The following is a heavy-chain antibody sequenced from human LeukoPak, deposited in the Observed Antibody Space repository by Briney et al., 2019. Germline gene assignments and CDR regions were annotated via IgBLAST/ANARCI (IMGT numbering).Heavy chain of an antibody. Sequence: PGGSLRLSCAASGFTFSNYEMNWVRQAPGKGLEWVSYISSSGVAIHYADSVKGRFTISRDNAKNSLCLQMNSLRAEDTAVYYCAREAPDWFDSWGQGTLVTVSS. J-gene: IGHJ5*01. CDR3: AREAPDWFDS. CDR1: GFTFSNYE. V-gene: IGHV3-48*03. CDR2: ISSSGVAI.